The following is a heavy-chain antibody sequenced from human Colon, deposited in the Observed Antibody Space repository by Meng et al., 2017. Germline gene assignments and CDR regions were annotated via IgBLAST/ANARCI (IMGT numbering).Heavy chain of an antibody. CDR3: VRLVGNSWLDY. V-gene: IGHV6-1*01. D-gene: IGHD2-15*01. J-gene: IGHJ4*02. CDR1: GDRVSSHTTT. CDR2: TYYRSKWYI. Sequence: VHLQRHGPGLVKPSQTPSVTCAISGDRVSSHTTTWNWIRQSPSRGLEWLGRTYYRSKWYIDYAVSLQSRITINADTSTNQLSLQLNSVTPEDTAVYYCVRLVGNSWLDYWGQGTLVTVSS.